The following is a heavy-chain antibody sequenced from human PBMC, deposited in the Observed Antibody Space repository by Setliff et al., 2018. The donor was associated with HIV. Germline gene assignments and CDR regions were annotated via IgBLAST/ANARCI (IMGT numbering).Heavy chain of an antibody. Sequence: SETLSLTCSVSDDSISSGSYFWGWIRQTPGKGLEWIGNIYYTGFAYYNPSLKSRVTISLDTSKTHFFLNLTSVTDADTAVYFCTREGRGDPAMATTRIDYWGQGKLVTVSS. D-gene: IGHD1-1*01. J-gene: IGHJ4*02. CDR1: DDSISSGSYF. CDR2: IYYTGFA. V-gene: IGHV4-39*02. CDR3: TREGRGDPAMATTRIDY.